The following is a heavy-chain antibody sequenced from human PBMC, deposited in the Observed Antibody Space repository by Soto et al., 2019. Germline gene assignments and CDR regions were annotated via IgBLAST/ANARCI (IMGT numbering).Heavy chain of an antibody. V-gene: IGHV2-5*02. J-gene: IGHJ4*02. Sequence: SGPTLVNPTQTLTLTCTFSGFSLTTSGVGVGWIRQPPGKALEWLALIYWDDDKRYSPSLKSRLTITKDTSKNQVVLTMTNMDPADTAVYYCARANGDFDYWGQGTLVTVSS. CDR3: ARANGDFDY. CDR1: GFSLTTSGVG. D-gene: IGHD4-17*01. CDR2: IYWDDDK.